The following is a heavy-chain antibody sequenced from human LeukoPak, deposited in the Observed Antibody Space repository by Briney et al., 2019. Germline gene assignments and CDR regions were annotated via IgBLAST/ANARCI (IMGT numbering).Heavy chain of an antibody. V-gene: IGHV4-34*01. D-gene: IGHD1-7*01. CDR1: GGSFSGYY. CDR3: AATGITGTTIDY. J-gene: IGHJ4*02. Sequence: SETLSLTCAVYGGSFSGYYWSWIRQPPGKGLEWIGEINHSGGTNYNPSLKSRVTISVDTSKNQFSLKLSSVTAADTAVYYCAATGITGTTIDYWGQGTLVTVSS. CDR2: INHSGGT.